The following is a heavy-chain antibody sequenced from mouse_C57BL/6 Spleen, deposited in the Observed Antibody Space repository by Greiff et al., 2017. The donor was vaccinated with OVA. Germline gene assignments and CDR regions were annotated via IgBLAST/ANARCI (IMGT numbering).Heavy chain of an antibody. D-gene: IGHD1-1*01. CDR2: IYPETGGT. V-gene: IGHV1-15*01. CDR1: GYTFTDYE. CDR3: TRYGSSFVGYAMDY. Sequence: QVQLQQSGAELVRPGASVTLSCKASGYTFTDYEMHWVKQTPVHGLEWIGAIYPETGGTAYNQKFKGKAILTADKSSSTAYMELRSLTSEDSAVYYCTRYGSSFVGYAMDYWGQGTSVTVSS. J-gene: IGHJ4*01.